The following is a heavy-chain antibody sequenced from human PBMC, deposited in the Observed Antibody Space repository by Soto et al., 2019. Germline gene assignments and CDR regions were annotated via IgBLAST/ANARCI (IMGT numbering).Heavy chain of an antibody. V-gene: IGHV3-30*18. CDR2: ISYDGSNK. Sequence: GGSLRLSCAASGFTFGRYGMHWVRQAPGKGLEWVAVISYDGSNKYYADSVKGRFTISRDNSKNTLYLQMNSLRAEDTAVYYCAKDLRDGYNYRFDPWGQGTLVSVSS. CDR3: AKDLRDGYNYRFDP. J-gene: IGHJ5*02. D-gene: IGHD5-12*01. CDR1: GFTFGRYG.